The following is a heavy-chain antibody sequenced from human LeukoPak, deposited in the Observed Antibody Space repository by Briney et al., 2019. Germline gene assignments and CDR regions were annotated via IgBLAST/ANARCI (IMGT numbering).Heavy chain of an antibody. J-gene: IGHJ6*03. V-gene: IGHV1-69*04. CDR3: AREGVTGTTRMDV. CDR2: VIPILGIA. CDR1: GGTFSSYT. D-gene: IGHD1-1*01. Sequence: SVKVSCKASGGTFSSYTISWVRQAPGQGLEWMGRVIPILGIANYAQKFQGRVTITADKSTSTAYMELSSLRSEDTAVYYWAREGVTGTTRMDVWGKGTTVTVSS.